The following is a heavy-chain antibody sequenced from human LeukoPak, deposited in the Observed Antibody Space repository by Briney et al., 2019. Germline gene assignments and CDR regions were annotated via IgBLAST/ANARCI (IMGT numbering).Heavy chain of an antibody. Sequence: GGSLRLSCAASGFTFSSYAMHWVRQAPGKGLEWVAVISYDGSNKYYADSVKGRFTISRDNSKNTLYLQMNSLRAEDTAVYYCARDSRAVAGTGDWIDPWGQGTLVTVSS. J-gene: IGHJ5*02. D-gene: IGHD6-19*01. V-gene: IGHV3-30-3*01. CDR2: ISYDGSNK. CDR1: GFTFSSYA. CDR3: ARDSRAVAGTGDWIDP.